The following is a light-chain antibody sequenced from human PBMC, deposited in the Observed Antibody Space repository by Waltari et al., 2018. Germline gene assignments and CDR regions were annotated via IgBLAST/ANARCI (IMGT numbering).Light chain of an antibody. V-gene: IGKV3-11*01. CDR2: DAS. J-gene: IGKJ3*01. CDR3: QQRSKSFT. CDR1: QSISSY. Sequence: IVLKQSPATLSLSPGDSATLSCRASQSISSYLAWYQQQPGQAPRLRIYDASTRATGSPARCSGSGSVTELTLTVSSLGPEDFEIYYWQQRSKSFTFGPGTKVDMK.